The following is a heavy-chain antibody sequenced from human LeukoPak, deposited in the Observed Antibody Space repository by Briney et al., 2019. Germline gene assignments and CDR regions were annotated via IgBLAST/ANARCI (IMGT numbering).Heavy chain of an antibody. CDR2: IDPSDSYT. Sequence: GASLQISCKGSGYSFTTYWISWARQMPGKGLEWMGRIDPSDSYTNYSPSFQGHVTISADKSFSTAYLQWTSLKASDTAMYYCARHAKAYGSSCDYWGQGTLVTVSS. CDR3: ARHAKAYGSSCDY. D-gene: IGHD6-13*01. J-gene: IGHJ4*02. CDR1: GYSFTTYW. V-gene: IGHV5-10-1*01.